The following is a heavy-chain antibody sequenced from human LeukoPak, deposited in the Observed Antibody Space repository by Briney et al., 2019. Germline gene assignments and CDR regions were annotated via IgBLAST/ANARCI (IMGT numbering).Heavy chain of an antibody. CDR2: ITPFNGNT. J-gene: IGHJ3*02. CDR1: GGTFSSYA. CDR3: ASAIAVAGTDPMSAFDI. V-gene: IGHV1-45*02. Sequence: ASVKVSCKASGGTFSSYAISWVRQAPGQALEWMGWITPFNGNTNYAQKFQDRVTITRDRSMSTAYMELSSLRSEDTAMYYCASAIAVAGTDPMSAFDIWGQGTMVTVSS. D-gene: IGHD6-19*01.